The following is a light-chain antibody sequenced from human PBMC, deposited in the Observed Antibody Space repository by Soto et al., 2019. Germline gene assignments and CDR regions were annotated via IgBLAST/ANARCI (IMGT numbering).Light chain of an antibody. CDR2: DAS. V-gene: IGKV3-11*01. CDR3: QQRSNWPDA. CDR1: QSLINF. J-gene: IGKJ5*01. Sequence: IVLTQSPATLSLSPGERATLSCRASQSLINFVALYQHKPGQPPRLLIYDASKRATGIPTRFSGSGSGTDFTLTISRLQPEDFAVYYCQQRSNWPDAFGQGTRLEI.